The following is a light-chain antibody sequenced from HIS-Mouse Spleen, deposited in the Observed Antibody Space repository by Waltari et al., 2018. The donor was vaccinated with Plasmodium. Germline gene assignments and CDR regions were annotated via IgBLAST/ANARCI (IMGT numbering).Light chain of an antibody. CDR2: GAS. J-gene: IGKJ3*01. Sequence: EIVMTKPQATLSVSPGERATLPCRASRRVSSNLAWYQQNPGQAPRLLIYGASTRATGIPARFSGSGSGTEFTLTISSLQSEDFAVYYCQQYNNWSFTFGPGTKVDIK. CDR1: RRVSSN. CDR3: QQYNNWSFT. V-gene: IGKV3-15*01.